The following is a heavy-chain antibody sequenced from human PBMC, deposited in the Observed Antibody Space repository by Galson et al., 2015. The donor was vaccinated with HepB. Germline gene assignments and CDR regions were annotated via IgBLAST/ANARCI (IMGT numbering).Heavy chain of an antibody. CDR2: ISWGGSSK. Sequence: SLRLSCAGSGFTFSSNAMTWVRQAPGKGLEWVSAISWGGSSKYSEDSVKGRFTISRDNSKNTLYLQMNSLRAEDAAVYYCAKVKRSRTSSSCYMDVWGKGTTVTVSS. J-gene: IGHJ6*03. CDR3: AKVKRSRTSSSCYMDV. D-gene: IGHD2-2*01. V-gene: IGHV3-23*01. CDR1: GFTFSSNA.